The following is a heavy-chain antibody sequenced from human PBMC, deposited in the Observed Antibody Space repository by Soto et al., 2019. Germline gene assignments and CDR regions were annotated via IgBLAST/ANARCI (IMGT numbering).Heavy chain of an antibody. CDR1: GFTFSTYS. Sequence: EVQLVESGGGLAQPGGSLRLSCAASGFTFSTYSMNWVRQAPGKGLEWVSYISYTSSTIYYADSVKGRFTISRDNAKNSMFLQMHSPRDEDTAVYYCARDNGLAGSFDPWGPGTLVTVSS. J-gene: IGHJ5*02. V-gene: IGHV3-48*02. CDR3: ARDNGLAGSFDP. CDR2: ISYTSSTI. D-gene: IGHD2-21*01.